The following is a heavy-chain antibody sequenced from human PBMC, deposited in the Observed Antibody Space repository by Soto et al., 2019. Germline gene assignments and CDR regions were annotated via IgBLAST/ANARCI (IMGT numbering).Heavy chain of an antibody. D-gene: IGHD6-19*01. V-gene: IGHV1-69*13. CDR1: GGTFSSYA. J-gene: IGHJ4*02. CDR2: IIPIFGTA. Sequence: VKVSCKASGGTFSSYAISWVRQAPGQGLEWMGGIIPIFGTANYAQKFQGRVTITADESTSTAYMELSSLRSEDTAVYYCARVSRSYSSGWYLDYWGQGPLFTVSS. CDR3: ARVSRSYSSGWYLDY.